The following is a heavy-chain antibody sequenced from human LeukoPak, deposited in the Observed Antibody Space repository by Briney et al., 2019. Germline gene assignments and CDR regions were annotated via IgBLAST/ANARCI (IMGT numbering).Heavy chain of an antibody. Sequence: QPGGSLRLSCAASGFTFSSYGMHWVRQAPGKGLEWVAFIRYDGSNKYYADSVKGRFTISRDNSKNTLYLQMNSLRAEDTAVYYCAKQRQRVKYSSGWNYDYWGQGTLVTVSS. CDR3: AKQRQRVKYSSGWNYDY. V-gene: IGHV3-30*02. CDR1: GFTFSSYG. CDR2: IRYDGSNK. J-gene: IGHJ4*02. D-gene: IGHD6-19*01.